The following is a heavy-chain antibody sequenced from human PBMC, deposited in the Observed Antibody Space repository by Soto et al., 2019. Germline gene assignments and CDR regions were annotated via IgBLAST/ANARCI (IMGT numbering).Heavy chain of an antibody. CDR2: ISASDGST. J-gene: IGHJ4*02. Sequence: GSLRLSCAASGFTFSNYAISWVRQAPGEGLEWVSTISASDGSTYYADSVKGRFTISRDNSKNTVYLQMNTLRAEDTALYYCAKKCHCGSGTYLYYFDYWGQGIQVTVSS. V-gene: IGHV3-23*01. D-gene: IGHD3-10*01. CDR3: AKKCHCGSGTYLYYFDY. CDR1: GFTFSNYA.